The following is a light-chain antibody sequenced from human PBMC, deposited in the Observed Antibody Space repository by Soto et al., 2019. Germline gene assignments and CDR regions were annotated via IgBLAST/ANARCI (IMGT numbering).Light chain of an antibody. CDR2: GTS. Sequence: EIVLTQSPCTLSLSPGERATLSFRASQSVSSSYLAWYQQKPGQAPRLLIYGTSSRATGIPNRFSGSRSGTDFTLTISRLEPEDFAVYYCQQYGSSRKFGQGTKVDIK. CDR3: QQYGSSRK. CDR1: QSVSSSY. J-gene: IGKJ1*01. V-gene: IGKV3-20*01.